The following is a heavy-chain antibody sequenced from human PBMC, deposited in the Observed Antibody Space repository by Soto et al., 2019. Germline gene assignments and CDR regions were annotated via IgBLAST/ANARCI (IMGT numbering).Heavy chain of an antibody. J-gene: IGHJ6*02. CDR1: GYRFTGYG. CDR2: INPKSGAT. Sequence: QVQLVQSGAEVKKPGASLKVSCKASGYRFTGYGLHWVRQAPGQGLQWMGWINPKSGATDYAQKFQGRVTMTREMSTNTAYLELSGLVSADTADDTGVYYGAKSNGGGDDYFQYGLDVWGQGTTVTVSS. V-gene: IGHV1-2*02. CDR3: VYYGAKSNGGGDDYFQYGLDV. D-gene: IGHD2-21*02.